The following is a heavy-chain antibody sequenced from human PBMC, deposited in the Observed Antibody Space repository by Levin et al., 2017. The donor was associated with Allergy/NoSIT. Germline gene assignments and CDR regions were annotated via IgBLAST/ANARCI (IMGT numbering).Heavy chain of an antibody. D-gene: IGHD3-10*01. Sequence: ASVKVSCKVSGYTLTELSMHWVRQAPGKGLEWMGGFDPEDGETIYAQKFQGRVTMTEDTSTDTAYMELSSLRSEDTAVYYCATVEILWFGESLVDAFDIWGQGTMVTVSS. V-gene: IGHV1-24*01. CDR2: FDPEDGET. CDR1: GYTLTELS. CDR3: ATVEILWFGESLVDAFDI. J-gene: IGHJ3*02.